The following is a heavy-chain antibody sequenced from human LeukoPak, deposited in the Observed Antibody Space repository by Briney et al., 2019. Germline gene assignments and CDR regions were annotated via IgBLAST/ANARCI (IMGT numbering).Heavy chain of an antibody. V-gene: IGHV3-30*18. J-gene: IGHJ4*02. CDR3: AKDRSVVTPYYFDY. CDR2: ISYDGNIK. D-gene: IGHD4-23*01. CDR1: GFSFTSYN. Sequence: GGSLRLSCAASGFSFTSYNFHWVRQAPGKGLQWLGFISYDGNIKYEDSVKGRFTISRDNSKNTLYLQMNSLRAEDTAVYYCAKDRSVVTPYYFDYWGQGTLVTVSS.